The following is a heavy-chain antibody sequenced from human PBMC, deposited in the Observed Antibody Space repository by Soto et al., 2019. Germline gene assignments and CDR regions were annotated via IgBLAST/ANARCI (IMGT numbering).Heavy chain of an antibody. Sequence: GASVKVSCKASGGTFSSYAISWVRQAPGQGREWMGGIIPIFGSENYAQKIQGRVTITADECTSTGDMGLSRLRSEDTAVYYCARVRCYYESSGYGYYYYGMDVWGQGTTVTVAS. V-gene: IGHV1-69*13. D-gene: IGHD3-22*01. CDR2: IIPIFGSE. CDR1: GGTFSSYA. J-gene: IGHJ6*02. CDR3: ARVRCYYESSGYGYYYYGMDV.